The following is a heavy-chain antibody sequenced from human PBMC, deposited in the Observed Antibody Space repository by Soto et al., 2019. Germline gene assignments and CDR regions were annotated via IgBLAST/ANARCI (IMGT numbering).Heavy chain of an antibody. Sequence: GVSLSRSCSASGFTFLTYAMCWCRHSPGKGLEWVSSISVSGDRTYYADSVKGRFTISRDNSKNTLYLQINSLRAEDTAVYYCAKDLLLWFGESDYYYYGMDVWGQGTTVTVSS. CDR3: AKDLLLWFGESDYYYYGMDV. D-gene: IGHD3-10*01. J-gene: IGHJ6*02. V-gene: IGHV3-23*01. CDR2: ISVSGDRT. CDR1: GFTFLTYA.